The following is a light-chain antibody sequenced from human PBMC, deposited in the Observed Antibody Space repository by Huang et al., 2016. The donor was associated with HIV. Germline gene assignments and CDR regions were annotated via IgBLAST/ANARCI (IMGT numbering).Light chain of an antibody. J-gene: IGKJ4*01. CDR3: QQYNYWPLLT. Sequence: EVVLTQSPATLSVSPGEGATLSCRASHSIGTNLAWYQQKPGQAPRLLIYDASTRATGFSARCSGSGSGTEFSLAIGSLQSADSAVYYCQQYNYWPLLTFGGGTKLEIK. V-gene: IGKV3-15*01. CDR1: HSIGTN. CDR2: DAS.